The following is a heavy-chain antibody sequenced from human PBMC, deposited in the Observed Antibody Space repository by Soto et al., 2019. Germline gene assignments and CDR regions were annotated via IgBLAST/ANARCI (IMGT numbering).Heavy chain of an antibody. Sequence: QVQLQQWGAGLLKPSETLSLTCAVYGGSFSGYYWSWIRQPPGKGLEWIGEINHSGSTNYNPSLTSRVTISVDTSKNQFSLKLSSVTAADTAVYYCARAGIQLWSNYGMDVWGQGTTVTVSS. CDR3: ARAGIQLWSNYGMDV. CDR2: INHSGST. D-gene: IGHD5-18*01. CDR1: GGSFSGYY. J-gene: IGHJ6*02. V-gene: IGHV4-34*01.